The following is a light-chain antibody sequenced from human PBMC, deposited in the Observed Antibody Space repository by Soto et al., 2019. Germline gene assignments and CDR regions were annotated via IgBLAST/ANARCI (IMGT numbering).Light chain of an antibody. CDR1: QSVSSY. J-gene: IGKJ3*01. V-gene: IGKV3-11*01. CDR2: DAS. Sequence: VVTKSPATVSLKKGERATLSCIASQSVSSYLAWYQQKPGQAPRLLIYDASNRATGIPTRFGGSGSGTDFTLTISILQPEDFAVYYCQQRSYWPFTFGPGTKVDI. CDR3: QQRSYWPFT.